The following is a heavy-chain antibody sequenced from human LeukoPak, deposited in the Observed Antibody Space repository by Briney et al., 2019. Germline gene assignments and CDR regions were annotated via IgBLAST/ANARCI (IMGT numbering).Heavy chain of an antibody. CDR3: ARVGSIAAAGTVDY. CDR2: ISSSGSTI. V-gene: IGHV3-48*04. Sequence: GGSLRLSCAASGFTFSSHWMNWVRQAPGKGLEWVSYISSSGSTIYYADSVKGRFTISRDNAKNSLYLQMNSLRAEDTAVYYCARVGSIAAAGTVDYWGQGTLVTVSS. J-gene: IGHJ4*02. CDR1: GFTFSSHW. D-gene: IGHD6-13*01.